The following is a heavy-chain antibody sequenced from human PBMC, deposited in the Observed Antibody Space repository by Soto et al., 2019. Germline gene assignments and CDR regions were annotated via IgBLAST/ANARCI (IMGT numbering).Heavy chain of an antibody. J-gene: IGHJ2*01. D-gene: IGHD3-22*01. Sequence: GESLKISCRGFGHIFTTSWIGWVRQMPGKGLEWMGIIYPADSDTRYSPSFQGQVTISADKSISTAYLQWSSLKASDTAIYYCARQVYHYDSSGYYIYWYFDFWGRGTLVTVSS. CDR2: IYPADSDT. CDR1: GHIFTTSW. V-gene: IGHV5-51*01. CDR3: ARQVYHYDSSGYYIYWYFDF.